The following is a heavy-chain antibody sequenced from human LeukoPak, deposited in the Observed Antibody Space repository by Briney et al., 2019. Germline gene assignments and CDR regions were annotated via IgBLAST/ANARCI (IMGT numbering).Heavy chain of an antibody. Sequence: SETLSLTCTVSGGSISSSSYYWGWIRQPPGKGLEWIGSIYYSGNTYYNPSLKSRVTLSVDTSKNQFSLKLSSVTAADTAVYYCPGTSTISDAFDVWGQGTMVTVSS. J-gene: IGHJ3*01. CDR3: PGTSTISDAFDV. D-gene: IGHD5-24*01. CDR1: GGSISSSSYY. CDR2: IYYSGNT. V-gene: IGHV4-39*01.